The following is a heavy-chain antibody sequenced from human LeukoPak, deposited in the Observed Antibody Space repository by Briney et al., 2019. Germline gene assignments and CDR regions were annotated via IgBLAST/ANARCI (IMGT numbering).Heavy chain of an antibody. J-gene: IGHJ3*02. Sequence: SETLSLTCTVSGVDIYSSTYYWAWIHQPPGKGLEFIGSIYYNEDTYSNPSLKSRLTISVDTSTNQFSLRLNSVTAADTAVYFCARQLAAGNDAFDIWGQGTMVTVSS. V-gene: IGHV4-39*01. CDR2: IYYNEDT. CDR1: GVDIYSSTYY. CDR3: ARQLAAGNDAFDI. D-gene: IGHD2-15*01.